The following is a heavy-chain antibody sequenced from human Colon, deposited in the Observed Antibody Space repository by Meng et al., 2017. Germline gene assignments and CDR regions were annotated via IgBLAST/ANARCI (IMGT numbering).Heavy chain of an antibody. J-gene: IGHJ4*02. Sequence: QVPPQESGPGLVKPSGTLSLTCAVSGTSISRSNWWTWVRQAPGKGLEWIGEIYHIGSTNYNPSLKSRVTILVDESKNEFSLKLTSVTAADTAVYYCARENDSGNSYDHWGRGTLVTVFS. CDR2: IYHIGST. CDR1: GTSISRSNW. D-gene: IGHD3-10*01. V-gene: IGHV4-4*02. CDR3: ARENDSGNSYDH.